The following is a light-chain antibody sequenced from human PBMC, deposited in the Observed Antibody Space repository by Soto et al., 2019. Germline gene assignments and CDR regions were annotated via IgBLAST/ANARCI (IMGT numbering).Light chain of an antibody. Sequence: QSVLTQPASVSGSSGQSVAISCSGTSNDVAAYNFVSWYQQHPGKAPKLMVFDVSNRPSGVSNRFSGSRSGNTASLTISGLQAEDEADYYCSSYTSGGNYVFGTGTKVTVL. V-gene: IGLV2-14*01. CDR1: SNDVAAYNF. CDR2: DVS. CDR3: SSYTSGGNYV. J-gene: IGLJ1*01.